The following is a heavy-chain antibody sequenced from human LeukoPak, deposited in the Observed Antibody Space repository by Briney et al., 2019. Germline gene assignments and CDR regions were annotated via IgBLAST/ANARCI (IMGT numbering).Heavy chain of an antibody. D-gene: IGHD6-19*01. CDR3: ARDVAVAGYYFDY. V-gene: IGHV3-30*04. J-gene: IGHJ4*02. CDR1: GFTFSSYA. CDR2: ISYDGSNK. Sequence: TGGSLRLSCAASGFTFSSYAMHWVRQAPGKGLEWVAVISYDGSNKYYADFVKGRFTISRDNSKNTLYLQMNSLRAEDTAVYYCARDVAVAGYYFDYWGQGTLVTVSS.